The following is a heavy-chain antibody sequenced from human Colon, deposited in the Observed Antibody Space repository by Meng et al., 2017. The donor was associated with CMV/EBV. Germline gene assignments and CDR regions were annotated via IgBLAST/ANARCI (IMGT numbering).Heavy chain of an antibody. CDR2: ISTYDGKT. CDR3: SRDQSSGFGSDY. D-gene: IGHD3-10*01. V-gene: IGHV1-18*01. CDR1: GYPFTTYG. Sequence: ASVKVSCKASGYPFTTYGISWVRQAPGQGLEWMAWISTYDGKTDYAQKFQGRVTLTTDASTTTTYMGLRGLTSDDTALYYCSRDQSSGFGSDYWGQGTLVTVSS. J-gene: IGHJ4*02.